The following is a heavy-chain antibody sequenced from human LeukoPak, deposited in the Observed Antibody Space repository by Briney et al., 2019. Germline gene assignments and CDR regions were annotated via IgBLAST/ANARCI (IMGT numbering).Heavy chain of an antibody. CDR2: ISSSGSTI. V-gene: IGHV3-11*01. CDR3: ARGSPGRAEYFQY. Sequence: GGSLRLSCAASGFMFRDYYMSWIRQPPGKGLEWVSYISSSGSTIYYADSLKGRFTISRDNVKNSLYLQISSLRAEDTAVYFCARGSPGRAEYFQYWGQGTLVTVSS. J-gene: IGHJ1*01. D-gene: IGHD1-1*01. CDR1: GFMFRDYY.